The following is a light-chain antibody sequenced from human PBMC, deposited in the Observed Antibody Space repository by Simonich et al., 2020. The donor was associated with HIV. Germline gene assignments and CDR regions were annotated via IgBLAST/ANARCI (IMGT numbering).Light chain of an antibody. CDR3: QQYYSTPRT. CDR2: WAS. Sequence: DIVMTQSPDSLAVSLGERATINCKSSQSVLYSSNNKNYITWYQQKPGQPPKLLIYWASTRESGVPDRISGSGSGTDFTHTISSLQAEDVAVYYCQQYYSTPRTFGQGTKVEIK. J-gene: IGKJ1*01. V-gene: IGKV4-1*01. CDR1: QSVLYSSNNKNY.